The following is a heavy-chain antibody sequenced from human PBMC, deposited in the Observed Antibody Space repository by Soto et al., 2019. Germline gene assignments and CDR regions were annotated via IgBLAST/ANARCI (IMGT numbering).Heavy chain of an antibody. CDR1: GCTFSSYG. CDR2: ISYDGSNK. CDR3: AKDSSGYFYYYYGMDV. V-gene: IGHV3-30*18. J-gene: IGHJ6*02. Sequence: GCLRLAGTASGCTFSSYGMHWVRQAPGKGLEWVAVISYDGSNKYYADSVKGRFTISRDNSKNTLYLQMNSLRAEDTAVYYCAKDSSGYFYYYYGMDVWGQGTTVTVYS. D-gene: IGHD3-22*01.